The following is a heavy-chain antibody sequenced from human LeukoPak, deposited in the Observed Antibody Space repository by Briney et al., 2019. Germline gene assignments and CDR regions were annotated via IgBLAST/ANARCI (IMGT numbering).Heavy chain of an antibody. Sequence: GGTLRLSCAASGFTFSSFGMSWVRQAPGKGLEWVSAMSSSDDGRYYAASVRGRFTISRDTSRSTLYLQMNSLRAEDTAVYYCAAFPRIDYWGQGTLVTVSS. J-gene: IGHJ4*02. CDR3: AAFPRIDY. CDR1: GFTFSSFG. CDR2: MSSSDDGR. V-gene: IGHV3-23*01.